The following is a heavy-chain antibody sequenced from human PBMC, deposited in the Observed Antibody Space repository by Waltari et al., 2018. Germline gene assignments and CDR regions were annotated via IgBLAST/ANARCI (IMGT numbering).Heavy chain of an antibody. CDR3: ARGLGELLPFDF. Sequence: EVQLVESGGGLVQPGESLRLSCEASGFTVKNTAISWVRQAPGKGLEWVSSTTDSGFTTYYADFVKGRSIISTDNSRNTVYLEMNTVRVEDTALYFCARGLGELLPFDFWGQGTMVTVSS. J-gene: IGHJ4*02. V-gene: IGHV3-23*04. CDR1: GFTVKNTA. CDR2: TTDSGFTT. D-gene: IGHD3-10*01.